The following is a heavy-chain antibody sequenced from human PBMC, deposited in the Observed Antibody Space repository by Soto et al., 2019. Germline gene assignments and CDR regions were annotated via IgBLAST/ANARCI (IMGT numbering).Heavy chain of an antibody. CDR2: ISYDGSNK. CDR1: GFTFCSYA. V-gene: IGHV3-30-3*01. CDR3: SQALNHDSSGYLNS. Sequence: GGSLRLSCAASGFTFCSYALPWVRQAPGKGLEWVAVISYDGSNKYYADSVKGRFTISIDNSKHSLYLQMHSLRAEDTALYYCSQALNHDSSGYLNSWGPGTLVTLSS. D-gene: IGHD3-22*01. J-gene: IGHJ5*02.